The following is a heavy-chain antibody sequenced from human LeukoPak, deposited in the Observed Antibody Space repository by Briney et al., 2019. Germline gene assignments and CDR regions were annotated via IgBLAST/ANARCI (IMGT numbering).Heavy chain of an antibody. CDR1: GFTFSSYG. V-gene: IGHV3-30*02. CDR2: IWYDGSNK. J-gene: IGHJ2*01. CDR3: AKDEYSSSTNWYFGL. D-gene: IGHD6-13*01. Sequence: PGGSLRLSCAVSGFTFSSYGMHWVRQAPGKGLEWVAVIWYDGSNKYYADSVKGRFTISRDNSKNTLYLQMNSLRAEDTAVYYCAKDEYSSSTNWYFGLWGRGTLVTVSS.